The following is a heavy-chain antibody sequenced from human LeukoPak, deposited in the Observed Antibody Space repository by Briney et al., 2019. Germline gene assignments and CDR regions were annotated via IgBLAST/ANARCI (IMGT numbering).Heavy chain of an antibody. D-gene: IGHD5-24*01. CDR1: GGSFSGYY. V-gene: IGHV4-34*01. CDR2: INHSGST. Sequence: PSETLSLTCAVYGGSFSGYYWSWIRQPPGKGLEWIGEINHSGSTNYNPSLKSRVTISVDTSKNQFSLKLSSVTAADTAVYYCARGLLGRGGYRKRLDAFDIWGQGTMVTVSS. J-gene: IGHJ3*02. CDR3: ARGLLGRGGYRKRLDAFDI.